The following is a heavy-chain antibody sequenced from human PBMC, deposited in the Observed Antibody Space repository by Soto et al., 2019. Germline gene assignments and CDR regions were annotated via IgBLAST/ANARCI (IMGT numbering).Heavy chain of an antibody. D-gene: IGHD6-13*01. V-gene: IGHV3-30*03. CDR1: GFTFSSYG. Sequence: QVQLVESGGGVVQPGRSLRLSCAASGFTFSSYGMHWVRQAPGKGLEWVAVISYDGSNKYYADSVKGRFTISRDNSKNTLYLQMNSLRAEDTAVYYCATGRHAAAGPPFDYWGQGTLVTVSS. CDR3: ATGRHAAAGPPFDY. J-gene: IGHJ4*02. CDR2: ISYDGSNK.